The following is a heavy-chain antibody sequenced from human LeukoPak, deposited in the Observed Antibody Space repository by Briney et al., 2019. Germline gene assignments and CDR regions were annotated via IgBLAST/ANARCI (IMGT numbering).Heavy chain of an antibody. D-gene: IGHD3-22*01. CDR2: INPNSGGT. Sequence: ASVKVSCKASGYTFTSYGISWVRQAPGQGLEWMGWINPNSGGTNYAQKFQGWVTMTRDTSISTAYMELSRLRSDDTAVYYCARRRYYDSSGYYLDYWGQGTLVTVSS. CDR1: GYTFTSYG. J-gene: IGHJ4*02. V-gene: IGHV1-2*04. CDR3: ARRRYYDSSGYYLDY.